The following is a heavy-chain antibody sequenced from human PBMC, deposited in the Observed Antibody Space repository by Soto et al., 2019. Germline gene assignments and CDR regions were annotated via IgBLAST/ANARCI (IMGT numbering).Heavy chain of an antibody. D-gene: IGHD5-18*01. CDR1: GGSISSGGYY. J-gene: IGHJ3*02. CDR3: ARLRGYSYDGAFDI. V-gene: IGHV3-11*01. Sequence: LSLTCTVSGGSISSGGYYMRWVRQTPGKGLEWVSYISSRDSTIYYADSVKGRFTISKDNAKKSLYLQMNSLRAEDSAVYYCARLRGYSYDGAFDIWGQGTMVT. CDR2: ISSRDSTI.